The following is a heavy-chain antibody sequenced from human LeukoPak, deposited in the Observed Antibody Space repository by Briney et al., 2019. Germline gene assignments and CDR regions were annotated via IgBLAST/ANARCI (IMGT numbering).Heavy chain of an antibody. CDR1: GFTFDDYA. CDR3: AKEIGAAVARGSMDV. CDR2: ISWNSGSI. D-gene: IGHD6-19*01. Sequence: GGSLRLSCAASGFTFDDYAMHWVRQAPGKGLEWVSGISWNSGSIGYADSVKGRFTISRDNAKNSLYLQMNSLRAEDTALYYCAKEIGAAVARGSMDVWGQGTTVTASS. J-gene: IGHJ6*02. V-gene: IGHV3-9*01.